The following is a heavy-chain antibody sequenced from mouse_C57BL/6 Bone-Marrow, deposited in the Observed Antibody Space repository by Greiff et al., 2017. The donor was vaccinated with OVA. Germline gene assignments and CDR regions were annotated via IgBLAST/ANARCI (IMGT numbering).Heavy chain of an antibody. D-gene: IGHD4-1*01. CDR1: GYTFTSYD. CDR3: ALGNWGSWFAY. Sequence: QVQLQQSGPELVKPGASVKLSCKASGYTFTSYDINWVKQRPGQGLEWIGWIYPRDGSTKYNEKFKGKATLTVDTSSSTAYMELHSLTSEDSAVYFSALGNWGSWFAYWGQGTLVTVSA. CDR2: IYPRDGST. V-gene: IGHV1-85*01. J-gene: IGHJ3*01.